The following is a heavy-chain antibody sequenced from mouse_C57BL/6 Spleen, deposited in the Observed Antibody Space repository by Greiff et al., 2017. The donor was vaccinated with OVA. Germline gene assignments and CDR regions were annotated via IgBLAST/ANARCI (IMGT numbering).Heavy chain of an antibody. D-gene: IGHD2-3*01. CDR2: IFPGSGGT. Sequence: VQLQQSGAELMKPGASVKLSCKATGYTFTGSWIEWVKQRPGPGLEWIGEIFPGSGGTNYNEKFKGKATLTADTSSNTAYMQLSSLTSKDSSIVYCARLYVGYLFAYWGQGTLVTVSA. CDR3: ARLYVGYLFAY. V-gene: IGHV1-9*01. J-gene: IGHJ3*01. CDR1: GYTFTGSW.